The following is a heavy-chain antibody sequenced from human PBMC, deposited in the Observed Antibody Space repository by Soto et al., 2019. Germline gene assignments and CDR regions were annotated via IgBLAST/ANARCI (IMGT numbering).Heavy chain of an antibody. Sequence: EVPLVESGGGLVKPGGSLTLSCAASGFTFSNYTMNWVRQAPGKGLEWVSSISRSSRNIYYADSVKGRFTISRDNAKNALYLHMNSLRAGDTAVYYCARDLKVAGTNSFYYYGMDVWGQGTTVTVSS. J-gene: IGHJ6*02. V-gene: IGHV3-21*01. D-gene: IGHD6-19*01. CDR1: GFTFSNYT. CDR3: ARDLKVAGTNSFYYYGMDV. CDR2: ISRSSRNI.